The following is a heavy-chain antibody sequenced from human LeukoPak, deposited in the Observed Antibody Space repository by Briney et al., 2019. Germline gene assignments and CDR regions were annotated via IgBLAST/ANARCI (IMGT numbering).Heavy chain of an antibody. Sequence: PGGSLRLSCAASGFTFSSYSMNWVRQAPGKGLEWVSYISSSSTIYYADSVKGRFTISRDNAKNSLYLQMNSLRAEDTAVYYCARHMVFDYWGQGTLVTVSS. D-gene: IGHD3-10*01. J-gene: IGHJ4*02. CDR2: ISSSSTI. CDR1: GFTFSSYS. V-gene: IGHV3-48*01. CDR3: ARHMVFDY.